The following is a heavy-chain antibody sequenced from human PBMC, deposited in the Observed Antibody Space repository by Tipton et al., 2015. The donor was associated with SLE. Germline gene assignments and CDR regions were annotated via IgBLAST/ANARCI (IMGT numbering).Heavy chain of an antibody. CDR1: GASFSTYY. Sequence: TLSLTCAVYGASFSTYYWSWIRQPPGKGLEWIGEINHRGWANYNPSLKNRVAISVDTSKNHFSLKFSSVTAADTAVYYCATGGERWLQLGGYWGQGTQVTVPP. CDR2: INHRGWA. D-gene: IGHD5-24*01. J-gene: IGHJ4*02. CDR3: ATGGERWLQLGGY. V-gene: IGHV4-34*01.